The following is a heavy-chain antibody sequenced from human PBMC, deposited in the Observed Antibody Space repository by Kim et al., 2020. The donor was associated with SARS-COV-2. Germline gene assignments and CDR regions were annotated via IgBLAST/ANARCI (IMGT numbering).Heavy chain of an antibody. V-gene: IGHV3-48*02. J-gene: IGHJ4*02. CDR3: ASRAYYIYF. Sequence: GGSLRLSCAASGFTFSSYDMTWVRQAPGKGLEWVSFISSTGSIIYYADSVEGRFTISRDNAKNSVYLQMNSLRYDDTAMYYCASRAYYIYFWAQGLLAT. CDR1: GFTFSSYD. D-gene: IGHD3-10*01. CDR2: ISSTGSII.